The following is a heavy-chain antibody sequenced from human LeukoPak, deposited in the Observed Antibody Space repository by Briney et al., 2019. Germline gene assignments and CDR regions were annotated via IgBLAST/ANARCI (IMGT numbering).Heavy chain of an antibody. V-gene: IGHV3-15*01. CDR3: TTDYYDYVWGSYRPDY. Sequence: GGSLRLSCAASGFTFGNAWMSWVRQAPGKGLEWVGRIKTKTDGGTTDYAAPVKGRFTISRDDSKNTLYLQMNSLKTEDTAVYYCTTDYYDYVWGSYRPDYWGQGTLVTVSS. J-gene: IGHJ4*02. CDR1: GFTFGNAW. CDR2: IKTKTDGGTT. D-gene: IGHD3-16*02.